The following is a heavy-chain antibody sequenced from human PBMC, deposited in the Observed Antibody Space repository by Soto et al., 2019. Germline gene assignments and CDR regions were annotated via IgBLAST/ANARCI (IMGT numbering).Heavy chain of an antibody. D-gene: IGHD6-6*01. Sequence: GGSLILSCAASGFTFSSYGMHGVRQAPGKGLEWVAVISYDGSNKYYADSVKGRFTISRDNSKNTLYLQMNSLRAEDTAVYYCAKDRAVYSSSWYPFDYWGQGTLVTVSS. CDR2: ISYDGSNK. J-gene: IGHJ4*02. V-gene: IGHV3-30*18. CDR3: AKDRAVYSSSWYPFDY. CDR1: GFTFSSYG.